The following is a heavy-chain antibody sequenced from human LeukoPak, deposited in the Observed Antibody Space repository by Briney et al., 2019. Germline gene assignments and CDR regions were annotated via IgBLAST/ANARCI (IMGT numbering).Heavy chain of an antibody. J-gene: IGHJ4*02. CDR2: MNPNSGNT. Sequence: ASVKVSCKASGYTFTGYYMHWVRQATGQGLEWMGWMNPNSGNTGYAQKFQGRVTMTRNTSISTAYMELSSLRSEDTAVYYCARGGSGSYYFDYWGQGTLVTVSS. CDR3: ARGGSGSYYFDY. D-gene: IGHD1-26*01. CDR1: GYTFTGYY. V-gene: IGHV1-8*02.